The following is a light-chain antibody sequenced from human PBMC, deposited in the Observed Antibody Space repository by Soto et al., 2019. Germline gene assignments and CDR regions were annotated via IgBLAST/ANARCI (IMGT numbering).Light chain of an antibody. CDR1: QPISSF. Sequence: DIQMTQSPSSLPASLGDRVTISCRASQPISSFLAWYQQRPGEVPRLLIHTASVLQSGVPSRFSGSGSGTDFTLTISSLQPEDVATYDCQNYNLALPTFGQGTRLEIK. V-gene: IGKV1-27*01. CDR3: QNYNLALPT. J-gene: IGKJ5*01. CDR2: TAS.